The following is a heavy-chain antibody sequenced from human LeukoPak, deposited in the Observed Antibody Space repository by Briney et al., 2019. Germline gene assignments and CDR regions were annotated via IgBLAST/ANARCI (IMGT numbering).Heavy chain of an antibody. J-gene: IGHJ3*02. V-gene: IGHV3-23*01. CDR2: ISGSGGST. CDR3: AKDSMDYGAERDAFDI. CDR1: GFTFSSYA. Sequence: PGGSLRLSCAASGFTFSSYAMGGVRQAPGGGLEWVSAISGSGGSTYYADSVKGRFTISRDNPKNTLYLQMNSLRAEDTAVYYCAKDSMDYGAERDAFDIWGQGTMVTVSS. D-gene: IGHD4-17*01.